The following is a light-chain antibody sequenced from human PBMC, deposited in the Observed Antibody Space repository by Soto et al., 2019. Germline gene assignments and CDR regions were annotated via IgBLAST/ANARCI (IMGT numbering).Light chain of an antibody. V-gene: IGLV2-8*01. CDR2: EVT. CDR3: TSYVGNDIWV. CDR1: SSDVGAYNY. J-gene: IGLJ3*02. Sequence: QSALTQPPSAYGSPGQSVTISCTGTSSDVGAYNYVSWYQQYPGKAPKLMIYEVTKRPSGVPDRFSGSKSGNTASLTVSGLQAEDEDDYYCTSYVGNDIWVFGGGTKLTVL.